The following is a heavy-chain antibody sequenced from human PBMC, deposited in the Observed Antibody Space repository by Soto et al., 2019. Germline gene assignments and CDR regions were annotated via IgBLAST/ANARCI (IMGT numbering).Heavy chain of an antibody. V-gene: IGHV4-39*01. CDR1: GVSITSSSYL. CDR2: LFYGGTV. Sequence: PSETLSLTCSVSGVSITSSSYLWGWIRQSPEMGLEWIGTLFYGGTVDYNPSLKTRATISADTSKNQVSLRLTSVTAADTAVYYCARVPRIFLCFDNWGQGTPVTVSS. CDR3: ARVPRIFLCFDN. J-gene: IGHJ4*02. D-gene: IGHD3-3*01.